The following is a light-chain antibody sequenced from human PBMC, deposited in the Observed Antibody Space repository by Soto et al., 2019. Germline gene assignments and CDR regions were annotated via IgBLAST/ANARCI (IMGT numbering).Light chain of an antibody. Sequence: QSVLTQPASMSGSPGQSITISCTGTSSDVGGYTYVSWYQQHPGKAPKLIISEVSNRPSGVSHRFSGSKSGNTASLTITGLQAADEADYYCSSYTSSSSLVFGGGTKLTVL. J-gene: IGLJ3*02. V-gene: IGLV2-14*01. CDR3: SSYTSSSSLV. CDR1: SSDVGGYTY. CDR2: EVS.